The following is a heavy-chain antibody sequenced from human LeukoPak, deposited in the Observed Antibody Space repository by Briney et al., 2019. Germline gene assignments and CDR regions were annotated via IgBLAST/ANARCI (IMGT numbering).Heavy chain of an antibody. V-gene: IGHV4-30-4*01. J-gene: IGHJ4*02. CDR3: ARGPPTPYCSSTSCYSDY. Sequence: PSETLSLTGTVSGGSISSGDYYWSWIRQPPGKGLEWIGYIYYSGSTYYNPSLKSRVVISIDRSKNQFSLNLSSVTAADTAVYYCARGPPTPYCSSTSCYSDYWGQGTLVTVSS. CDR2: IYYSGST. D-gene: IGHD2-2*02. CDR1: GGSISSGDYY.